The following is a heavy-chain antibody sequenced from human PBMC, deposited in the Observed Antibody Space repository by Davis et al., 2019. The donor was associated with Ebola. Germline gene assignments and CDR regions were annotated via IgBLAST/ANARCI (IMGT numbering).Heavy chain of an antibody. CDR1: GGSFSGYY. CDR3: ARTRGFGVADAFDI. V-gene: IGHV4-34*01. D-gene: IGHD3-3*01. J-gene: IGHJ3*02. Sequence: SQTLSLTCAVYGGSFSGYYWSWIRQPPGKGLEWIGSIYHSGSTYYNPSLKSRVTISVDTSKNQFSLKLSSVTAADTAVYYCARTRGFGVADAFDIWGQGTMVTVSS. CDR2: IYHSGST.